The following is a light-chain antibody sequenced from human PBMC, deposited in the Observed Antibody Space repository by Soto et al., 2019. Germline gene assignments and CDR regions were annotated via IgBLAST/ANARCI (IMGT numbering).Light chain of an antibody. Sequence: EIVMTQSPATLSLAPGERVTLSCRASESVSTNLAWYQQKAGQAPRLLIYGASTRATGIPARFSGSGSGTEFTLTISSLQSEDFAVYYCRQYSIWRTFGQGTKVDIK. CDR1: ESVSTN. V-gene: IGKV3-15*01. CDR2: GAS. CDR3: RQYSIWRT. J-gene: IGKJ1*01.